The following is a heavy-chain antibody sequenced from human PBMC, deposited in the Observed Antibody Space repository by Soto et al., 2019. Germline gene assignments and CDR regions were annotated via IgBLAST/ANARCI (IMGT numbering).Heavy chain of an antibody. J-gene: IGHJ4*02. CDR3: ARDTGDTAMVNYFDY. D-gene: IGHD5-18*01. V-gene: IGHV4-31*03. Sequence: SETLSLTCTVSGGSISSGGYYWSWIRQHPGKGLEWIGYIYYSGSTYYNPSLKSRVTISVDTSKNQFSLKLSSMTAADTAVYYCARDTGDTAMVNYFDYWGQGTLVTVSS. CDR2: IYYSGST. CDR1: GGSISSGGYY.